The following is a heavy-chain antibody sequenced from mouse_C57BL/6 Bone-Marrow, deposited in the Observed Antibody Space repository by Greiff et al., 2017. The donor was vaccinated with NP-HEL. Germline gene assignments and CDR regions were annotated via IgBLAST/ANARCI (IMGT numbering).Heavy chain of an antibody. CDR3: ARPLRVTTEYYFDY. Sequence: EVKLVESGGGLVKPGGSLKLSCAASGFTFSDYGMHWVRQAPEKGLEWVAYISSGSSTIYYADTVKGRFTISRENAKNTLFLQMTSLRSEDTAMYYCARPLRVTTEYYFDYWGQGTTLTVSS. V-gene: IGHV5-17*01. CDR1: GFTFSDYG. J-gene: IGHJ2*01. D-gene: IGHD2-2*01. CDR2: ISSGSSTI.